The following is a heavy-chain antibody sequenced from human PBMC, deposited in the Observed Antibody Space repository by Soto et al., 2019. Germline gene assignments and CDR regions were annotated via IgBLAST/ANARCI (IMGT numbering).Heavy chain of an antibody. CDR3: ARAIGYGWYDH. CDR2: IDASDGNT. D-gene: IGHD2-15*01. Sequence: ASVKVSCKASGYTFTGYAMHWVRQAPGQRLEWMAWIDASDGNTKYSQKFQGRVTITSDTSAHTAYMELSSLRSEDTAVYYCARAIGYGWYDHWGQGTLVTVSS. J-gene: IGHJ4*02. V-gene: IGHV1-3*01. CDR1: GYTFTGYA.